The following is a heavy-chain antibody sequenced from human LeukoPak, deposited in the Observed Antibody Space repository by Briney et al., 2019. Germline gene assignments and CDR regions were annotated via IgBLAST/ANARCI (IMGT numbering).Heavy chain of an antibody. Sequence: ASVKVSCKASGYTFTSYYMHWVRQAPGQGLEWMGIINPSGGSTSYAQKFQGRVTMTRDTSTSTVYMELSSLRSEDAAVYYCARDSGDSSGYYPPSFDYWGQGTLATVSS. CDR2: INPSGGST. D-gene: IGHD3-22*01. CDR1: GYTFTSYY. J-gene: IGHJ4*02. V-gene: IGHV1-46*01. CDR3: ARDSGDSSGYYPPSFDY.